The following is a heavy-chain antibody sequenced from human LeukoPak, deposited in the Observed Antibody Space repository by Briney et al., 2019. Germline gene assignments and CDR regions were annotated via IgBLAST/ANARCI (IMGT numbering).Heavy chain of an antibody. Sequence: GESLKISCKGSGYSFTSYWIGWGRQMRGKGLEWMGIIYPGDSDTRYSPSFQGQVTLSADKSISTAYLQWSSLKASDTAMYYCARMVLGHYYYYYMDVWGKGTTVTVSS. CDR2: IYPGDSDT. CDR1: GYSFTSYW. V-gene: IGHV5-51*01. J-gene: IGHJ6*03. CDR3: ARMVLGHYYYYYMDV. D-gene: IGHD3-10*01.